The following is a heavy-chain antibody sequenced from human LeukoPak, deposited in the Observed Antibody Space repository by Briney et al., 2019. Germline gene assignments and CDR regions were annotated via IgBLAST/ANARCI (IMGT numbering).Heavy chain of an antibody. CDR3: TRDRGTYNWFDP. V-gene: IGHV3-73*01. Sequence: GGSLKLSCATSGFIFSGSDIHWVRQASGKGLEWVGHIDKKDNLYATAYAESVKGRFTISRDDSKDTAFLHMDSLKTEDTALYYCTRDRGTYNWFDPWGQGTLVTVSS. D-gene: IGHD2-15*01. CDR2: IDKKDNLYAT. J-gene: IGHJ5*02. CDR1: GFIFSGSD.